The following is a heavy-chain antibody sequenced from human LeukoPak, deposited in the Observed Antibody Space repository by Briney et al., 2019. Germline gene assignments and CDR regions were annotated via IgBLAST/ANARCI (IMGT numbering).Heavy chain of an antibody. Sequence: SQTLSLTCTVSGGSISSGDYYWNWIRQPPGKGLEWIGYIYYSGSTYYNPSLKSRVTISVDTSKNQFSLKLNSVTAADTAVYYCARGITGTMFLRTNAFDIWGQGTMVTVSS. V-gene: IGHV4-30-4*01. J-gene: IGHJ3*02. CDR2: IYYSGST. CDR1: GGSISSGDYY. CDR3: ARGITGTMFLRTNAFDI. D-gene: IGHD1-20*01.